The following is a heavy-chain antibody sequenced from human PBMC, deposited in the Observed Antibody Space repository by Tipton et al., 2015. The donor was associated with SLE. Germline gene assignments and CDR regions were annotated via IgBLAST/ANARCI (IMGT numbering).Heavy chain of an antibody. V-gene: IGHV3-30*02. D-gene: IGHD4-17*01. CDR1: GFTFSNHG. CDR3: ARDHGDLANWFDP. CDR2: IRYDGDVK. J-gene: IGHJ5*02. Sequence: GSLRLSCAASGFTFSNHGMHWVRQVPGKGLEWVTFIRYDGDVKYYAESVKGRFTVSRDNSKNTVDLQMNSLRADDTAVYFCARDHGDLANWFDPWGHGTLVIASS.